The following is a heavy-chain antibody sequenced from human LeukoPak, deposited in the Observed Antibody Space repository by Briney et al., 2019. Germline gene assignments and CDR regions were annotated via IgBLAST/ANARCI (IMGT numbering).Heavy chain of an antibody. CDR2: IKQDGREK. Sequence: PGGSLRLSCTASGFTFSNYWMTWVRQAPGKRMEWVANIKQDGREKYYVDSVTGRFTISRDNAKNLLFLQMSSLSPEDTAVYYCARKAGKMFDYWGQGTLVTASS. CDR3: ARKAGKMFDY. CDR1: GFTFSNYW. J-gene: IGHJ4*02. D-gene: IGHD6-19*01. V-gene: IGHV3-7*01.